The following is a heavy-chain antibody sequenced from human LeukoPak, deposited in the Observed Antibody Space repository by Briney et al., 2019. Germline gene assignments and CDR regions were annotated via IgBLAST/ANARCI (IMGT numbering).Heavy chain of an antibody. D-gene: IGHD3-22*01. CDR3: AKNTVRSGYYFDY. CDR1: GFTFSSYA. Sequence: GGSLRLSCAASGFTFSSYAMHWVRQAPGKGLEWVAVISYDGSNKYYADSVKGRFTISRDNSKNTLYLQLSSLTAEDTALYFCAKNTVRSGYYFDYWGQGTLVTVSS. J-gene: IGHJ4*02. V-gene: IGHV3-30-3*02. CDR2: ISYDGSNK.